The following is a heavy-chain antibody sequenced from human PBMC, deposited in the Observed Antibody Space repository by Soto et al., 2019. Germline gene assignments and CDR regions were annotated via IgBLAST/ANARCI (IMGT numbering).Heavy chain of an antibody. D-gene: IGHD2-2*01. Sequence: QVQLVQSGAEVKKPGSSVKVSCKASGGTFSSYTISWVRQAPGQGLEWMGGIIPIFGSANYAQKFQGRVSMTGDEAASTAHMELISRRSEETAVYYCARRYCSSTGWCYYGMDVWGQGTTGTVSS. CDR2: IIPIFGSA. CDR1: GGTFSSYT. CDR3: ARRYCSSTGWCYYGMDV. V-gene: IGHV1-69*12. J-gene: IGHJ6*02.